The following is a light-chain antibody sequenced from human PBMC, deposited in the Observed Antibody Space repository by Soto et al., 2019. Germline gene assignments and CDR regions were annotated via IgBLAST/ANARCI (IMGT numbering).Light chain of an antibody. J-gene: IGLJ1*01. V-gene: IGLV2-14*01. Sequence: QSALTQPASVSGSPGRSVTISCTGTSSDVGAYNLVSWYQQYPGKVPKLMIYEVSNRPSGVSNRFSGSKSGNTASLTISGLQAEDEADYYCCTSYEGGGKYVFGTGTKVTVL. CDR3: TSYEGGGKYV. CDR2: EVS. CDR1: SSDVGAYNL.